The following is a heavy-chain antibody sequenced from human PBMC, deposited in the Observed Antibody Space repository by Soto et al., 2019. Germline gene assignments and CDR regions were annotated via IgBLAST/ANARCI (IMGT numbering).Heavy chain of an antibody. V-gene: IGHV3-23*01. CDR3: TTHEEGAPWAGGFDS. J-gene: IGHJ5*01. CDR1: GFTFSSYA. D-gene: IGHD1-26*01. CDR2: IRGGGDST. Sequence: GGSLRLSCAASGFTFSSYAMSWVRQAPGKGLEWVSAIRGGGDSTYYADSVKGRFAVSRDNSNVTLYLQMDSLRVEDTAIYYCTTHEEGAPWAGGFDSWGQGTLVTVSS.